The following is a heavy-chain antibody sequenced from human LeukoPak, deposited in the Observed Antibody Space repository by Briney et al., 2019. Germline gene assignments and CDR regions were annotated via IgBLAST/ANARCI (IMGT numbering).Heavy chain of an antibody. Sequence: GGSLRLSCAASGFTFTDYSMTWVRQAPGKGLEWVSSISTVSTYTFYSDSVKGRFTISRANRKNTLYLQMSSLSAEDTAVYYCARDGSGFYYYYYMDVWGRGTAVTVSS. D-gene: IGHD6-25*01. J-gene: IGHJ6*03. V-gene: IGHV3-21*01. CDR3: ARDGSGFYYYYYMDV. CDR2: ISTVSTYT. CDR1: GFTFTDYS.